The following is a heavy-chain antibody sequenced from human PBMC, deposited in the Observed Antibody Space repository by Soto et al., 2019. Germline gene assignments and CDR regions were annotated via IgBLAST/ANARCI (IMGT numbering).Heavy chain of an antibody. J-gene: IGHJ1*01. V-gene: IGHV3-53*01. D-gene: IGHD3-22*01. Sequence: EVQLVESGGGLIQPGGSLRLSCAASGFTVSSNYMSWVRQAPGKGLEWVSVIYSGGSTYYADSVKGRFTISRDNSKNTLDLQMNSMREDDTAVYYFGRDRVESGYPEYFQHWGQGTLVTDSS. CDR3: GRDRVESGYPEYFQH. CDR1: GFTVSSNY. CDR2: IYSGGST.